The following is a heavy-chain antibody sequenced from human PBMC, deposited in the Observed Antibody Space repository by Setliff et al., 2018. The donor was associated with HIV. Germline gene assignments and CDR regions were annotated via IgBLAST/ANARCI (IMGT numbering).Heavy chain of an antibody. CDR1: GGTFGIYG. D-gene: IGHD2-2*01. CDR3: SRESACSSTSCPKVLDY. J-gene: IGHJ4*02. Sequence: SVKVSCKASGGTFGIYGISWVPQAPGQVLAWMGGTIPMFGTANYAQKFQGRVTIPEDESTNTGYMELSYLRFEATAVYYCSRESACSSTSCPKVLDYWGQRRLVTVSS. V-gene: IGHV1-69*13. CDR2: TIPMFGTA.